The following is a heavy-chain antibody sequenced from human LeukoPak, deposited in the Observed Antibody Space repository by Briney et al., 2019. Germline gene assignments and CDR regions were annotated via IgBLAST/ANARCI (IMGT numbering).Heavy chain of an antibody. CDR2: ISSSSSYI. CDR1: GFTISSYS. J-gene: IGHJ5*02. Sequence: GGSLRLSCAASGFTISSYSMNWVRQAPGKGLEWVSSISSSSSYIYYADSVKGRFTISRDNAKNSLYLQMNSLRAEDTAVYYCAREREDYDFWSGYSRVGWFDPWGQGTLVTVSS. D-gene: IGHD3-3*01. V-gene: IGHV3-21*01. CDR3: AREREDYDFWSGYSRVGWFDP.